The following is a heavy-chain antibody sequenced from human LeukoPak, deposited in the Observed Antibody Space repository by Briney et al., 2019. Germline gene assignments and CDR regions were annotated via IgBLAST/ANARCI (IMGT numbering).Heavy chain of an antibody. CDR1: GFTFSSYA. D-gene: IGHD5-12*01. J-gene: IGHJ4*02. Sequence: LPGGSLRLSCAASGFTFSSYAMSWVRQAPGKGLEWVSYISSSGSTIYYADSVKGRFTISRDNAKNSLYLQMNSLRAEDTAVYYCAREAARRGYSGYPIGGFDYWGRGTLVTVSS. V-gene: IGHV3-48*04. CDR3: AREAARRGYSGYPIGGFDY. CDR2: ISSSGSTI.